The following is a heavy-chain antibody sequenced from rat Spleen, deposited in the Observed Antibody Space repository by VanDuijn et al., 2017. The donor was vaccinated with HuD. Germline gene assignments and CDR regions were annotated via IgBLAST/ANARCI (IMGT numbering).Heavy chain of an antibody. CDR1: GFTFRNYD. V-gene: IGHV5S13*01. CDR2: ISTGGGIT. Sequence: EVQLVESGGGLVQPGRSLKLSCAASGFTFRNYDMAWVRQAPTKGLECVAYISTGGGITYYRDSVKGRFTISRDNAKNTQYLQMDSLRSEETATYYCARLGITLGAGHWFAYWGQGTLVTVSS. D-gene: IGHD1-2*01. J-gene: IGHJ3*01. CDR3: ARLGITLGAGHWFAY.